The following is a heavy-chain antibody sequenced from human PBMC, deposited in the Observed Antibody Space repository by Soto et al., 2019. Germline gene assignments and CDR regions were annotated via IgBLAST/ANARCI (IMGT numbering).Heavy chain of an antibody. Sequence: QVQLVQSGAEVKKPGSSVKVSCKASGGTFSSYSINWVRQAPGQGLEWMGEIIPISGTANYAQKFEGRVTLTAEESTSTAYMELSSLRSEDTAVYYCARDGGRHSGGIDYWGQGTLVTVSS. CDR2: IIPISGTA. CDR3: ARDGGRHSGGIDY. D-gene: IGHD1-26*01. V-gene: IGHV1-69*01. J-gene: IGHJ4*02. CDR1: GGTFSSYS.